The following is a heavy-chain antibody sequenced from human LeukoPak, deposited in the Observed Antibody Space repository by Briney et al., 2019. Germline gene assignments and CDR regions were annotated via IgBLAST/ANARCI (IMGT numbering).Heavy chain of an antibody. CDR2: INPGDSDT. CDR3: ARPTLGYCTTGTCYFLT. J-gene: IGHJ5*02. Sequence: GESLKISCKGSGYSFTTYWIAWVRQMPGKGLEWMGIINPGDSDTRYSPSFQGQVTISADKSINTAYLQWSSLEASDTAIYYCARPTLGYCTTGTCYFLTWGQGTLVTVYS. D-gene: IGHD2-15*01. V-gene: IGHV5-51*01. CDR1: GYSFTTYW.